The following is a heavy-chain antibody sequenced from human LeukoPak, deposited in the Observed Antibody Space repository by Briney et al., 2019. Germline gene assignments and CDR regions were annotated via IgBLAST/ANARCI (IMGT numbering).Heavy chain of an antibody. Sequence: SGGSLRLSCAASRLTFSSYGMHWVRQAPGKGLQWVAYIRYDGSNQYYADSAKGRFTISRDNSKNTLYLQMNSLRSEDTAVYYCAKDDSTSWYYFDYWGQGTLVAVSS. J-gene: IGHJ4*02. CDR1: RLTFSSYG. CDR3: AKDDSTSWYYFDY. D-gene: IGHD6-13*01. CDR2: IRYDGSNQ. V-gene: IGHV3-30*02.